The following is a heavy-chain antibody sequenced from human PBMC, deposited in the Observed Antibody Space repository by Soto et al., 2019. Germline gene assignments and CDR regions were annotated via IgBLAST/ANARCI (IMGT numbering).Heavy chain of an antibody. D-gene: IGHD6-13*01. Sequence: TLSLTGSVSGASISSGGYSWSWIRQPPGKGLEWIGYIYHSGSTYYNPSLKSRVTISVDRSKNQFSLKLSSVTAADTAVYYCAREYSSSWYGTWFDPWGQGTLVTVSS. CDR1: GASISSGGYS. CDR2: IYHSGST. J-gene: IGHJ5*02. V-gene: IGHV4-30-2*01. CDR3: AREYSSSWYGTWFDP.